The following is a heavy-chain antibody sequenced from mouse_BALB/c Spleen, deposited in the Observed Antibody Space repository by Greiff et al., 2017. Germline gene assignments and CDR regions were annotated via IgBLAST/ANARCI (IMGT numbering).Heavy chain of an antibody. J-gene: IGHJ3*01. Sequence: EVKLMESGPGLVKPSQSLSLTCSVTGYSITSGYYWNWIRQFPGNKLEWMGYISYDGSNNYNPSLKNRISITRDTSKNQFFLKLNSVTTEDTATYYCARDIYDGYYEVAYWGQGTLVTVSA. CDR2: ISYDGSN. CDR1: GYSITSGYY. D-gene: IGHD2-3*01. CDR3: ARDIYDGYYEVAY. V-gene: IGHV3-6*02.